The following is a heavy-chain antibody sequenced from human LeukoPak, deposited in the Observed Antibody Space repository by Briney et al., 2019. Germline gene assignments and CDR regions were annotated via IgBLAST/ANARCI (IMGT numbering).Heavy chain of an antibody. Sequence: GGSLRLSCVASGFTFSSYSMNWVRQAPGKGLEWVSGITESAGTTDYADSVKGRFIISRDNPKTTLYLQMSSLRAEDTAVYYCAKGPTGGCSGATCYIMDVWGRGTTVTVSS. CDR1: GFTFSSYS. CDR3: AKGPTGGCSGATCYIMDV. J-gene: IGHJ6*04. D-gene: IGHD2-2*01. V-gene: IGHV3-23*01. CDR2: ITESAGTT.